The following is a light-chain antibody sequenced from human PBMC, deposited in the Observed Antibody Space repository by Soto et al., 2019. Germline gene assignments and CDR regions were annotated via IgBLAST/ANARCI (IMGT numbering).Light chain of an antibody. CDR2: DAY. Sequence: EIVLTQSPATLSLSPGERATLSCRASQSVSRYLAWYQQKPGQAPRLLIYDAYNRATGIPARFSGSGSGTDFTLTISSLEPEDFAVYYCQQRSNWPRGTFGHGTKLEIK. CDR1: QSVSRY. V-gene: IGKV3-11*01. J-gene: IGKJ2*02. CDR3: QQRSNWPRGT.